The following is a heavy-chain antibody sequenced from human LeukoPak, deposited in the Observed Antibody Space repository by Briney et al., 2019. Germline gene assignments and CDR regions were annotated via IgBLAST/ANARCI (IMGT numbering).Heavy chain of an antibody. CDR3: AVGSRHYYYYYMDV. D-gene: IGHD6-13*01. V-gene: IGHV3-23*01. J-gene: IGHJ6*03. Sequence: GGTLRLSCAASGLTFSSYGMSWVRQAPGKGLEWVSAISGSGGSTYYADSVKGRFTISRDNSKNTLYLQMNSLRAEDTAVYYCAVGSRHYYYYYMDVWGKGTTVTISS. CDR1: GLTFSSYG. CDR2: ISGSGGST.